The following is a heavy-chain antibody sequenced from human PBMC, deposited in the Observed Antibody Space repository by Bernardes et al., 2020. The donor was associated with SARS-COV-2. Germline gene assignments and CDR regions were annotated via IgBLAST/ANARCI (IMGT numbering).Heavy chain of an antibody. V-gene: IGHV5-51*01. CDR3: ARQRVYTSAWTGGFDV. D-gene: IGHD6-19*01. J-gene: IGHJ3*01. Sequence: GESLKISCKGSGFSFSTYWIAWVRQMPGKGLEWMGIVYPDDSDTRYSPSFQGQATISADKSYSTAYLQWSSLRASDTAMYYCARQRVYTSAWTGGFDVWGQGTMVTVSS. CDR1: GFSFSTYW. CDR2: VYPDDSDT.